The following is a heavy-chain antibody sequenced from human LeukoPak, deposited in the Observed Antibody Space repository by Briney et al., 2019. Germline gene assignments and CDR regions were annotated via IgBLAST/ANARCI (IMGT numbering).Heavy chain of an antibody. V-gene: IGHV3-11*01. Sequence: GGSLRLSCAASGFTFRDYYMTWIRQAPGKGLEWVSYISSSGSSIYYADSVKGRFTISRDNAKNSLYLQMNSLRAEDTAVYYCARGRCSSTSCYGHNWFDPWGQGTLVTVSS. J-gene: IGHJ5*02. CDR1: GFTFRDYY. D-gene: IGHD2-2*01. CDR2: ISSSGSSI. CDR3: ARGRCSSTSCYGHNWFDP.